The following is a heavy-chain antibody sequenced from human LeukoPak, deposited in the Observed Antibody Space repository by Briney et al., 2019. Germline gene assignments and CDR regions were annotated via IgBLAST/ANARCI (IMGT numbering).Heavy chain of an antibody. J-gene: IGHJ3*01. V-gene: IGHV3-30*03. D-gene: IGHD2-2*01. CDR3: ATDHGSTSCYCGAPDL. Sequence: GGSLRLSCAASGFTFSSYGMHWVRQAPGKGLEWVAVISYDGSNKYYADSVKGRFTISRDNAKNSLYLQMNSLRAEDTAVYYCATDHGSTSCYCGAPDLWGQGTMVIVSS. CDR1: GFTFSSYG. CDR2: ISYDGSNK.